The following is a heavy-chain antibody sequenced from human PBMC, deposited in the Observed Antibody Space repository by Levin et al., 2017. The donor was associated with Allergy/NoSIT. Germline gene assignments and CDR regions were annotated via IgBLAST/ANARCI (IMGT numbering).Heavy chain of an antibody. V-gene: IGHV4-34*01. CDR1: GGSFSGYY. CDR2: INHSGST. D-gene: IGHD3-3*01. CDR3: ARGERKAIFGVVISNWFDP. Sequence: PSETLSLTCAVYGGSFSGYYWSWIRQPPGKGLEWIGEINHSGSTNYNPSLKSRVTISVDTSKNQFSLKLSSVTAADTAVYYCARGERKAIFGVVISNWFDPWGQGTLVTVSS. J-gene: IGHJ5*02.